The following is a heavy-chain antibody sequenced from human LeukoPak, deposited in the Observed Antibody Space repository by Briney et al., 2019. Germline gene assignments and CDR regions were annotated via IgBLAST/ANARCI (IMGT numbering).Heavy chain of an antibody. CDR3: ARGSDTRPQYYYYYYGMDV. CDR2: IIPIFGTA. CDR1: GGTFSSYA. V-gene: IGHV1-69*13. Sequence: SVTVSCKASGGTFSSYAISWLRQAPGQGLEGMGGIIPIFGTANYAQKFQGRVTITADESTSTAYMQLSSLRSEDTAVYYCARGSDTRPQYYYYYYGMDVWGKGTTVTVSS. D-gene: IGHD5-18*01. J-gene: IGHJ6*04.